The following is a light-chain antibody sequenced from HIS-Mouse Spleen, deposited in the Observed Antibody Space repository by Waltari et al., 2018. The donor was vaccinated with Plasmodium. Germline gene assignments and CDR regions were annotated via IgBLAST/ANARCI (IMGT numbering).Light chain of an antibody. J-gene: IGLJ1*01. V-gene: IGLV2-14*01. CDR2: EVS. Sequence: QSALTQHASVSGSPGQSITISCTGPSSDVGGYNYVSWYQQHPGKAPKLMIYEVSNRPSGVSNRFSGSKSGNTASLTISGLQAEDEADYYCSSYTSSSILYVFGTGTKVTVL. CDR3: SSYTSSSILYV. CDR1: SSDVGGYNY.